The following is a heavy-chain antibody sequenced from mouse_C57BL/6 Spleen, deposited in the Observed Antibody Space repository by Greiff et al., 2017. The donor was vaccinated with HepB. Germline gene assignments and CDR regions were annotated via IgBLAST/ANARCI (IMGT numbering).Heavy chain of an antibody. J-gene: IGHJ4*01. V-gene: IGHV1-26*01. CDR2: INPNNGGT. Sequence: EVQLQQSGPELVKPGASVKISCKASGYTFTDYYMNWVKQSHGKSLEWIGDINPNNGGTSYNQKFKGKATLTVDKSSSTAYMELRSLTSEDSAVYYCARGESYSGDYAMDYWGQGTSVTVSS. CDR1: GYTFTDYY. D-gene: IGHD3-3*01. CDR3: ARGESYSGDYAMDY.